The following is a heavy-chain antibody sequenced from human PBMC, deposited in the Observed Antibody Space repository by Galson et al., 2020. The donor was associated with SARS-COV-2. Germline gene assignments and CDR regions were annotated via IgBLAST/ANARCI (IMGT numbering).Heavy chain of an antibody. V-gene: IGHV3-30-3*01. J-gene: IGHJ4*02. CDR2: ISYDGSNK. CDR1: GFTFSSYA. D-gene: IGHD1-26*01. Sequence: GGSLRLSCAASGFTFSSYAMHWVRQAPGKGLEWVAVISYDGSNKYYADSVKGRFTISRDNSKNTLYLQMNSLRAEDTAVYYCARTYSGSYLFYFDYWGQGSLVVVSS. CDR3: ARTYSGSYLFYFDY.